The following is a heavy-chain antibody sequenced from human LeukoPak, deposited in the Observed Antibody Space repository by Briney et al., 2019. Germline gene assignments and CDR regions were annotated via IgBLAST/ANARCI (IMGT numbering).Heavy chain of an antibody. D-gene: IGHD6-13*01. Sequence: GESLTLSCTGSGYIFTSYWIGWVRQMPGKGLEGMGIIYPGDSDTIYSTSFQGQVTISADKSISTAYLQWSSLKASDTAMYYCARTLVAAAGDAFDIWGQGTMVTVSS. CDR1: GYIFTSYW. CDR3: ARTLVAAAGDAFDI. CDR2: IYPGDSDT. J-gene: IGHJ3*02. V-gene: IGHV5-51*03.